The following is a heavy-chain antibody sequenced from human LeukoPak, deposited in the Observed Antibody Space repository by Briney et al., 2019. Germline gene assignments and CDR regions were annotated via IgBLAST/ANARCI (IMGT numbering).Heavy chain of an antibody. CDR2: INPNSGGT. J-gene: IGHJ4*02. D-gene: IGHD4-17*01. V-gene: IGHV1-2*02. Sequence: ASVKVSCKASGYTFTGYYLHWVRQAPGQGLEWMGWINPNSGGTNYAQKFQGRVTMTRDTSISTAYMELSRLRSDDTAVYYCARVRTTVTDPIDYWGQGTLVTVSS. CDR1: GYTFTGYY. CDR3: ARVRTTVTDPIDY.